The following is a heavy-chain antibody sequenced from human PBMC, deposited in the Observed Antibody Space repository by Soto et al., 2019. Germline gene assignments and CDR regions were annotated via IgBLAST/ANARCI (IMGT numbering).Heavy chain of an antibody. CDR3: ARAFAYYDFWSGYYKYYYYYMDV. V-gene: IGHV1-8*01. Sequence: ASVKVSCKASGYTFTSYDINWVRQATGQGLEWMGWMNPNSGNTGYAQKFQGRVTMTRNTSISTAYMELSSLRSEDTAVYYCARAFAYYDFWSGYYKYYYYYMDVWGKGTTVTFSS. CDR2: MNPNSGNT. J-gene: IGHJ6*03. CDR1: GYTFTSYD. D-gene: IGHD3-3*01.